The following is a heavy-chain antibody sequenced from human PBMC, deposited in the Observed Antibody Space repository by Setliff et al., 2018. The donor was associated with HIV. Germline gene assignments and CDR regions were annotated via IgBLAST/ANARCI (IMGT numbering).Heavy chain of an antibody. J-gene: IGHJ4*02. CDR1: GFNFGDHA. D-gene: IGHD6-19*01. V-gene: IGHV3-49*04. CDR2: IRSKAYGGTT. Sequence: GGSLRLSCTTSGFNFGDHAVSWVRQAPGKGLEWVGFIRSKAYGGTTDYVASVKGRFNISRDDSKSVAYLQMNSLRIGDTAVYYCTRGYGWYWGQGTLVTVSS. CDR3: TRGYGWY.